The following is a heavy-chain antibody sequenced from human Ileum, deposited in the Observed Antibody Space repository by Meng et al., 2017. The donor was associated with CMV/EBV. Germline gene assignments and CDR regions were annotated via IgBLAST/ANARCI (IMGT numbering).Heavy chain of an antibody. J-gene: IGHJ4*02. CDR3: ARDRSIIGTTDY. V-gene: IGHV4-59*01. CDR1: GGSMSSYY. CDR2: ISNSGST. D-gene: IGHD1-7*01. Sequence: QVQLQESGPGLVKPSETLSLTCTVSGGSMSSYYWSWIRQSPGKGLEWIGFISNSGSTNYNPSLKSRVTISVDTSKRQFSLTVTSVTAADTAVYYCARDRSIIGTTDYWGQGVLVTVSS.